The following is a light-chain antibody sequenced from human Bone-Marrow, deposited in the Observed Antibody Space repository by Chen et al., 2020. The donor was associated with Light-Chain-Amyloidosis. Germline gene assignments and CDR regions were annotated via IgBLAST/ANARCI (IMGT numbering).Light chain of an antibody. Sequence: QSVLTQPPSASGTPGRRVTISRSGSRSNIGTYTVNWYQQLPGTAPRLLIYSNNQRPSGVPDRFSGSKSGTSASLAISWLQSEDEADYFCAAWDDSLDEVVFGGGTKLTVL. V-gene: IGLV1-44*01. CDR2: SNN. CDR3: AAWDDSLDEVV. CDR1: RSNIGTYT. J-gene: IGLJ2*01.